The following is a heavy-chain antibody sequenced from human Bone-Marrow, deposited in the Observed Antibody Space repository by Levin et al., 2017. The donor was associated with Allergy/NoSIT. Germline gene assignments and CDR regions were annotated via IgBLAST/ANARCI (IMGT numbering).Heavy chain of an antibody. Sequence: GGSLRLSCKTSGYNFIYQWTGWVRQMPGKGLEWVGFINPYDSDTRYSPSFQGQVTISADRSITTVYLQWSSLKASDTAMYYCARLTYCGSDCFSVSSWSFGLWGRGTLVTVSS. CDR3: ARLTYCGSDCFSVSSWSFGL. D-gene: IGHD2-21*01. V-gene: IGHV5-51*01. CDR2: INPYDSDT. CDR1: GYNFIYQW. J-gene: IGHJ2*01.